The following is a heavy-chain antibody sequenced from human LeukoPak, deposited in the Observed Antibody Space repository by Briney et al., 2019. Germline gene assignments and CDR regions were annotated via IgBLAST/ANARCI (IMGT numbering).Heavy chain of an antibody. D-gene: IGHD2-21*01. CDR1: GDSISSYSYY. V-gene: IGHV4-39*07. J-gene: IGHJ4*01. Sequence: PSETLSLTCTVSGDSISSYSYYWAWIRQPPGKGLEWIGSILFRGATYYNPSLKPRIIMSVDTSQNSFSLKLTSVTAADTAVYFCARESGDTRTVNSFDFWGRGTLITVSS. CDR2: ILFRGAT. CDR3: ARESGDTRTVNSFDF.